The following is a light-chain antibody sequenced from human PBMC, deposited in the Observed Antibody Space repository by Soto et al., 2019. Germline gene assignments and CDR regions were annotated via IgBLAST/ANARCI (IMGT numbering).Light chain of an antibody. CDR3: QQYGSSPPIT. V-gene: IGKV3-20*01. Sequence: EIVLTQSPGTLSLSPGERATLSCRASHSVSSSYLAWYQQKPGQAPRLLIYGASSRATGIPDRFSGSGSGTDFTLTISRLEPDDFAVYYCQQYGSSPPITFRQGTRLEI. CDR1: HSVSSSY. J-gene: IGKJ5*01. CDR2: GAS.